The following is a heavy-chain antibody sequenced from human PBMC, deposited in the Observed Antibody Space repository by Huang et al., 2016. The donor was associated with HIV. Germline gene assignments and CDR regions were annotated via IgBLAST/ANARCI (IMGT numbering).Heavy chain of an antibody. CDR1: GFSISSYW. J-gene: IGHJ4*02. CDR3: ARDPRIQSWLNFFDY. D-gene: IGHD3-22*01. V-gene: IGHV3-74*01. CDR2: INSEGRST. Sequence: EVQLVESGGGLVQPGGSLRLSCAASGFSISSYWMTWVRQAPGKGMVWVSRINSEGRSTSEADSVKGRFTISRDNAKNTLYLQMNSLRAEDTAVYYCARDPRIQSWLNFFDYWGQGTLVSVSS.